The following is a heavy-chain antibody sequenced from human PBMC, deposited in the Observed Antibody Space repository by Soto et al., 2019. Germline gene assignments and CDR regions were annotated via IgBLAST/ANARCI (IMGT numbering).Heavy chain of an antibody. CDR1: GFTFSSYA. CDR3: AKEVYQPTYYYYYYGMDV. D-gene: IGHD2-2*01. V-gene: IGHV3-23*01. J-gene: IGHJ6*02. Sequence: EVQLLESGGGLVQPGGSLRLSCAASGFTFSSYAMSWVRQAPGKGLEWVSAISGSGGSTYYADSVKGRFTISRDNSKNTLYLQMNSLRAEDTAVYYCAKEVYQPTYYYYYYGMDVWGQGTTVTVSS. CDR2: ISGSGGST.